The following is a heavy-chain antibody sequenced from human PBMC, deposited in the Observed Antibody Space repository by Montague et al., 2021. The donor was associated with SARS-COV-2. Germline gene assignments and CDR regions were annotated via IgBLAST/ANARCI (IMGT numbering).Heavy chain of an antibody. CDR2: IRTTGHT. J-gene: IGHJ4*02. Sequence: TLSLTCTVSGASISTGIYYWIWIRQPAGKGLEWIGRIRTTGHTDYNSSLESRVFMSVDTSTNQFSLSLTSVTAADTAVYFCARFGSGTLEFDLWGKGTLVTVSS. CDR3: ARFGSGTLEFDL. V-gene: IGHV4-61*02. CDR1: GASISTGIYY. D-gene: IGHD1-26*01.